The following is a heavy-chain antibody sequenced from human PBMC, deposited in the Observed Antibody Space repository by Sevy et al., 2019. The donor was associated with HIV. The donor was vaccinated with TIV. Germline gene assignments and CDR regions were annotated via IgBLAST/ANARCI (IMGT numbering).Heavy chain of an antibody. CDR2: ISWNSGSI. D-gene: IGHD3-3*01. CDR1: GFTFDDYA. Sequence: GGSLRLSCAASGFTFDDYAMHWVRQAPGKGLEWVSGISWNSGSIGYADSVKGRFTISRDNAKNSLYLQMNSLRAEDTALYYCAKDANQVTIFGVPISLGVHFDLWGRGTLVTVSS. J-gene: IGHJ2*01. CDR3: AKDANQVTIFGVPISLGVHFDL. V-gene: IGHV3-9*01.